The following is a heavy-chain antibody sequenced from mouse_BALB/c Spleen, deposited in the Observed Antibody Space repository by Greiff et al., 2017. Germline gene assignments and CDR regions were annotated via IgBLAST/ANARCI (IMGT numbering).Heavy chain of an antibody. CDR1: GFTFSSYY. Sequence: EVKLMESGGGLVKLGGSLKLSCAASGFTFSSYYMSWVRQTPEKRLELVAAINSNGGSTYYPDTVKGRFTISRDNAKNTLYLQMSSLKSEDTALYYCARHYYGIYDWYFDVWGAGTTVTVSS. CDR2: INSNGGST. V-gene: IGHV5-6-2*01. CDR3: ARHYYGIYDWYFDV. D-gene: IGHD2-1*01. J-gene: IGHJ1*01.